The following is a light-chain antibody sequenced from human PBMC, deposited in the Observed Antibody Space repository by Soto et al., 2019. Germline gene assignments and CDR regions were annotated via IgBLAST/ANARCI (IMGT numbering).Light chain of an antibody. J-gene: IGKJ1*01. CDR1: QSISSTS. V-gene: IGKV3-20*01. CDR2: GTS. CDR3: QQYGNPPRT. Sequence: ETVLTQSPGTLSLSPGERATLSCRASQSISSTSLAWYQQKPGQAPRLLIYGTSNRATGIPDRFSGSGSGTDFTLTISRLEPEDFAVYYCQQYGNPPRTFGQGTNVEL.